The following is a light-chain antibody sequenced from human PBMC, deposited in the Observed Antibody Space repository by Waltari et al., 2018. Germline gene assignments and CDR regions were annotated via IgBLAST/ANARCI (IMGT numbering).Light chain of an antibody. Sequence: IVMTQSPATLSVSPGEGATLSCRLSQSVSSNLPWYQQKPGQGPRLLIYGASTKATGLPVRFSGSGSGTEFTLTISSLQSEDFAVYYCQQYNNWPPLFGQGTKVEIK. V-gene: IGKV3-15*01. CDR2: GAS. J-gene: IGKJ1*01. CDR1: QSVSSN. CDR3: QQYNNWPPL.